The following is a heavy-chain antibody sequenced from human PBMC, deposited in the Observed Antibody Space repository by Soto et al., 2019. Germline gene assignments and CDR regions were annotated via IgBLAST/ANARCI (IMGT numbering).Heavy chain of an antibody. CDR2: IRSKANSYAT. Sequence: PGGSLRLSCAASGFTFSGSAMHWVRQASGKGLEWVGRIRSKANSYATAYAASVKGRFTISRDDSKNTAYLQMNSLKTEDTAVYYCTRHPLLPNCGGDCYKAYYFDYWGQGTLVTVSS. V-gene: IGHV3-73*01. CDR1: GFTFSGSA. D-gene: IGHD2-21*02. CDR3: TRHPLLPNCGGDCYKAYYFDY. J-gene: IGHJ4*02.